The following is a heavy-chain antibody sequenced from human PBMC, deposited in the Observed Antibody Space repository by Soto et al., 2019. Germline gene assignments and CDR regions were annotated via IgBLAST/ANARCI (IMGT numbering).Heavy chain of an antibody. J-gene: IGHJ6*02. CDR2: IQYNGYS. D-gene: IGHD3-10*01. CDR3: ARHGFGSLHGLVDV. Sequence: SETLSLTCTVSGGSITNYYCSWFWQPSGKGLEWIGYIQYNGYSAYNLSLKRRVTMSMDTSKTQFSLMLESVTATDTAVYYCARHGFGSLHGLVDVWGQGTTVTVSS. CDR1: GGSITNYY. V-gene: IGHV4-59*08.